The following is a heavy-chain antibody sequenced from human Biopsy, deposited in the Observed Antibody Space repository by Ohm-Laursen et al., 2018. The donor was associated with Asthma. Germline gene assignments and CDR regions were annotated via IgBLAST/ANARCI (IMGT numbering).Heavy chain of an antibody. CDR1: GGSISSFY. Sequence: TLSLTCSVSGGSISSFYWSWIRQSPEKGLERMGYVYWTGSTNYNPSLKSRITMSVDTSKNRMFLELTSVTAADTAIYYCVRAVRNEQWLAPFDYWGQGKPVTVSS. J-gene: IGHJ4*02. D-gene: IGHD6-19*01. V-gene: IGHV4-59*01. CDR3: VRAVRNEQWLAPFDY. CDR2: VYWTGST.